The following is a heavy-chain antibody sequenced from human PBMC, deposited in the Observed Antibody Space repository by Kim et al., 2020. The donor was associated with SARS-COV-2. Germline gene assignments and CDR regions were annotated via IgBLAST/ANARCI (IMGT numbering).Heavy chain of an antibody. V-gene: IGHV3-49*03. J-gene: IGHJ6*03. CDR3: TKSTYGSGSYYIYYYYYMDV. D-gene: IGHD3-10*01. CDR1: GFTFGDYA. CDR2: IRSKAYGGTT. Sequence: GGSLRLSCTASGFTFGDYAMSWFRQAPGKGLEWVGFIRSKAYGGTTEYAASVKGRFTISRDDSKSIAYLQMNSLKTEDTAVYYCTKSTYGSGSYYIYYYYYMDVWGKGTTVTVSS.